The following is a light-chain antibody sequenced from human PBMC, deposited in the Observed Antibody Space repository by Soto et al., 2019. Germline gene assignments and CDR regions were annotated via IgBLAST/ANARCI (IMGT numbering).Light chain of an antibody. J-gene: IGKJ5*01. CDR2: DAS. CDR1: QSVSSSY. V-gene: IGKV3D-20*02. Sequence: IVVTQSPGTLSLSQGERATLSCRASQSVSSSYLAWYQQKPGQAPRLLIYDASNRATGIPARFSGGGSGTDFTLTIDNLEPEDFAIYYCQQRSNWPPITFGQGTRLEIK. CDR3: QQRSNWPPIT.